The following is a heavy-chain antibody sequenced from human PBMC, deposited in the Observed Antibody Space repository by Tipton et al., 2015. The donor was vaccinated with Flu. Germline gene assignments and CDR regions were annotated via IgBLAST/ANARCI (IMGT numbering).Heavy chain of an antibody. V-gene: IGHV4-30-2*01. CDR1: GGSISRGGYS. Sequence: TLSLTCAVSGGSISRGGYSWSWIRQPPGKGLEWIGYIYHSGSTYYNPSLKSRVSISVDRSKNRFSLKLNSVTAADTAVYYCARDGRGGAIPFDYWGQGTLVTVSS. CDR3: ARDGRGGAIPFDY. J-gene: IGHJ4*02. D-gene: IGHD3-16*01. CDR2: IYHSGST.